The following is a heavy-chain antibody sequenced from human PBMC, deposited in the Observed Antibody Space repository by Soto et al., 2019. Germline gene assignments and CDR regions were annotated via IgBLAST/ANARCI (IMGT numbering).Heavy chain of an antibody. J-gene: IGHJ6*02. CDR1: GDTFSSYA. D-gene: IGHD3-22*01. CDR2: IIPIFGTA. CDR3: ARDGSGYRSRASPMDV. Sequence: VKVSCKASGDTFSSYAISWVRQAPGQGLEWMGGIIPIFGTANYAQKFQGRVTITADESTSTAYMELSSLRSEDTAVYYCARDGSGYRSRASPMDVWGQGTTVTVSS. V-gene: IGHV1-69*13.